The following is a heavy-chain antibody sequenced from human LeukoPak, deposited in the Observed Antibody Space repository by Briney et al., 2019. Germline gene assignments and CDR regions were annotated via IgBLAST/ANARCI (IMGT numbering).Heavy chain of an antibody. CDR1: GFTFSSYA. CDR2: ISYDGSNK. CDR3: AGYNVLRFLEWLPRHFDY. V-gene: IGHV3-30-3*01. J-gene: IGHJ4*02. D-gene: IGHD3-3*01. Sequence: GGSLRLSCAASGFTFSSYATHWVRQAPGKGLEWVAVISYDGSNKYYADSVKGRFTTSRDNSKNTLYLQMNSLRAEDTAVYYCAGYNVLRFLEWLPRHFDYWGQGTLVTVSS.